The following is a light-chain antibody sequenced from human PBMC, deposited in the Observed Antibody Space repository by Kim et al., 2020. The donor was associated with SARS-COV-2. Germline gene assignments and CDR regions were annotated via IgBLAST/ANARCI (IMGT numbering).Light chain of an antibody. V-gene: IGKV3-15*01. J-gene: IGKJ5*01. Sequence: SPGETATLSCRASQSVSSKLAWYQKKPGQAPRLLLYGASTRATGIPARFSGSGSGTEFTLTISSLQPEDVAVYYCQQFYNWPPITLAKGHDWRLN. CDR1: QSVSSK. CDR2: GAS. CDR3: QQFYNWPPIT.